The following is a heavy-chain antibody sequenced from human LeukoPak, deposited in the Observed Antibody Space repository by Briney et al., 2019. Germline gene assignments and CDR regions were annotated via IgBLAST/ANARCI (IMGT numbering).Heavy chain of an antibody. CDR1: GGSISSYY. CDR3: ARHRLRDSDGYNLFDY. CDR2: IYYSGST. Sequence: ASETLSLTCTVSGGSISSYYWSWIRQPPGKGLEWIGYIYYSGSTNYNPSLKSRVTISVDTSKNQFSLKLSSVTAADTAVYYCARHRLRDSDGYNLFDYWGQGTLVTVSS. D-gene: IGHD5-24*01. J-gene: IGHJ4*02. V-gene: IGHV4-59*08.